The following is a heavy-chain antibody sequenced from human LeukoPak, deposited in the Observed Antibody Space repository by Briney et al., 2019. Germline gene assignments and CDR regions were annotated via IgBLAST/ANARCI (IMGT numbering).Heavy chain of an antibody. CDR2: IYQSGIT. D-gene: IGHD6-19*01. CDR3: ARDPRPRGGWFYFDY. V-gene: IGHV4-4*02. CDR1: GYSISSGNY. J-gene: IGHJ4*02. Sequence: SEALSLTCAVSGYSISSGNYWNWVRQPPGKGLEWIGDIYQSGITNYNPSLKSRVTMSVDKSKNEFSLKLDSVTAADTAVYYCARDPRPRGGWFYFDYWGQGILVTVSS.